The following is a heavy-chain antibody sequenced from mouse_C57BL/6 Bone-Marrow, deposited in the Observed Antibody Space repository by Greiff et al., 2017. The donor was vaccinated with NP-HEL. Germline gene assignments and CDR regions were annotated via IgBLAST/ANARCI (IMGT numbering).Heavy chain of an antibody. Sequence: QVQLQQSGPGLVQPSQSLSITCTVSGFSLTSYGVHWVRQSPGKGLEWLGVIWRGGSTDYNAAFMSRLSITKDNSKSQVFFKMNSLQADYTAIYYCAKNRGYSNYYAMDYWGQGTSVTVSS. D-gene: IGHD2-5*01. V-gene: IGHV2-5*01. J-gene: IGHJ4*01. CDR3: AKNRGYSNYYAMDY. CDR2: IWRGGST. CDR1: GFSLTSYG.